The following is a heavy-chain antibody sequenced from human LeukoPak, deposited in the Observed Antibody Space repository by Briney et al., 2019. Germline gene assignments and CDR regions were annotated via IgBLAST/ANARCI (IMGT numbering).Heavy chain of an antibody. CDR2: IYYSGST. CDR1: GGSVSSGSYY. J-gene: IGHJ6*02. D-gene: IGHD1-26*01. CDR3: ARDRDSGTSYYYYGLDV. V-gene: IGHV4-61*01. Sequence: PSETLSLTCTVSGGSVSSGSYYWSWIRQPPGKGLEWIGYIYYSGSTNYNPSLKSRVTISVDTSKNQFSLKLSSVTATDTAVYYCARDRDSGTSYYYYGLDVWGQGTPVTVSS.